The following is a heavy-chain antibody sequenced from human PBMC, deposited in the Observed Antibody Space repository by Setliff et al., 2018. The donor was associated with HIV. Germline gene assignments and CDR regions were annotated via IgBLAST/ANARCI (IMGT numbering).Heavy chain of an antibody. V-gene: IGHV1-69*13. J-gene: IGHJ4*02. Sequence: SVKVSCKASGGTFSSHAISWVRQAPGQGLEWMGGIIPIFGTANYAQKFQGRVTITADESTSTAYMELSSLRSEDTAVYYCAAGYCGGDCYSRQSYFDYWGQGTLVTGLL. CDR2: IIPIFGTA. D-gene: IGHD2-21*02. CDR1: GGTFSSHA. CDR3: AAGYCGGDCYSRQSYFDY.